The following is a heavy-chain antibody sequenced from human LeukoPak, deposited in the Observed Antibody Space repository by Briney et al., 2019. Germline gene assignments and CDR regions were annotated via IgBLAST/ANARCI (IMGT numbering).Heavy chain of an antibody. Sequence: TSETLSLTCTVSSVSISIYYWSWIRQPAGKGLEWIGRIHSSGSTNYNPSLKSRVTMSVDTSKNQFSLSLTSVTAADTAVYYCAREIHNLGYCSSTSCYHDYWGQGTLVTVSS. CDR2: IHSSGST. J-gene: IGHJ4*02. D-gene: IGHD2-2*01. V-gene: IGHV4-4*07. CDR1: SVSISIYY. CDR3: AREIHNLGYCSSTSCYHDY.